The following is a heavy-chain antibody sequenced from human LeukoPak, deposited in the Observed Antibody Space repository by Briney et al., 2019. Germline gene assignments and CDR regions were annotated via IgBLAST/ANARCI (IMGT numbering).Heavy chain of an antibody. Sequence: PSETLSLTCTVSGSSLTTTYYWAWFRQAPGKGLEWIATVFQLQTVRTFYNPSLESRVTMSLDTSQNQFSLNLTSVTAADTALYFCARVLNAPKFIDSWGQGTFVTVSS. CDR3: ARVLNAPKFIDS. CDR2: VFQLQTVRT. V-gene: IGHV4-38-2*02. CDR1: GSSLTTTYY. D-gene: IGHD2-8*01. J-gene: IGHJ4*02.